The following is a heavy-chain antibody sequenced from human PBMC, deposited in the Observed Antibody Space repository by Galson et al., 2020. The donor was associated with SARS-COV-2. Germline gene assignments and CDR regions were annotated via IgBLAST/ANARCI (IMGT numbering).Heavy chain of an antibody. CDR2: IYYSGST. J-gene: IGHJ3*02. CDR3: ARHSGITMIVVVINDGAFDI. V-gene: IGHV4-39*01. D-gene: IGHD3-22*01. CDR1: GGSISSSSYY. Sequence: SETLSLTCTVSGGSISSSSYYWGWIRQPPGKGLEWIGSIYYSGSTYYNPSLKSRVTISVDTSKNQFSLKLSSVTAADTAVYYCARHSGITMIVVVINDGAFDIWGQGTMVTVSS.